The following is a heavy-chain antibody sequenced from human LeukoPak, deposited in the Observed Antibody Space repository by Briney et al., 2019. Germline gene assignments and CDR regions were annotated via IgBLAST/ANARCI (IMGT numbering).Heavy chain of an antibody. D-gene: IGHD3-10*01. Sequence: SETLSLTCTVSGGSISSGGYYWSWIRQHPGKGLEWIGYIYYSGSTYYNPSLKSRVTISVDTSKNQFSLKLSSVTAADTAVYYCARDAPGSGSYYDVHWCDPWGQGTLVTVSS. CDR1: GGSISSGGYY. J-gene: IGHJ5*02. CDR2: IYYSGST. V-gene: IGHV4-31*03. CDR3: ARDAPGSGSYYDVHWCDP.